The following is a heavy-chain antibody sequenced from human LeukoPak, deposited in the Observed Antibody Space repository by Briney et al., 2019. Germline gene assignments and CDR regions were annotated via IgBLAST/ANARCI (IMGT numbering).Heavy chain of an antibody. CDR1: GYTFSGSGWY. Sequence: ASVKVSCKASGYTFSGSGWYLYWLRQAPGQGLECLGWIYPNNGATSYAQKFQGRVAMTRDTSVSTAYMELSRLRPDDTAVYFCARDGPAQMVEFDNWGQGTLVTVSS. V-gene: IGHV1-2*02. D-gene: IGHD3-10*01. J-gene: IGHJ4*02. CDR3: ARDGPAQMVEFDN. CDR2: IYPNNGAT.